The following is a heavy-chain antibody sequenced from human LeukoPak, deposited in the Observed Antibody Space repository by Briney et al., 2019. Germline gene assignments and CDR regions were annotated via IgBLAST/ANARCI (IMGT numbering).Heavy chain of an antibody. V-gene: IGHV3-23*01. D-gene: IGHD6-19*01. CDR2: ISGSGGST. J-gene: IGHJ4*02. Sequence: PGGSLRLSCAASGFTFSSYAMSWVRQAPGKGLEWDSAISGSGGSTYYADSVKGRFTISRDNSKNTLYLQMNSLRAEDTAVYYCAKDRSPYSSGWYPYWGQGTLVTVSS. CDR1: GFTFSSYA. CDR3: AKDRSPYSSGWYPY.